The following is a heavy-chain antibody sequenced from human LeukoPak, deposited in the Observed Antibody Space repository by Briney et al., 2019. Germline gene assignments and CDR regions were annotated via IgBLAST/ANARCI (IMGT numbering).Heavy chain of an antibody. J-gene: IGHJ6*03. D-gene: IGHD3-3*01. CDR1: GYTFTSYD. CDR2: IIPIFGTA. V-gene: IGHV1-69*13. Sequence: SVKVSCKASGYTFTSYDINWVRQAPGQGLEWMGGIIPIFGTANYAQKFQGRVTITADESTSTAYMELSSLRSEDTAVYYCARVPQSAPYYYYYYMDVWGKGTTVTVSS. CDR3: ARVPQSAPYYYYYYMDV.